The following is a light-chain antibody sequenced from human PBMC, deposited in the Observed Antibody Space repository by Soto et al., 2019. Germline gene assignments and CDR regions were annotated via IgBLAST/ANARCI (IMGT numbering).Light chain of an antibody. CDR2: DAS. J-gene: IGKJ1*01. CDR1: QSVSSY. CDR3: QQYGSSPQT. V-gene: IGKV3-20*01. Sequence: EIVLTQSPATLSLSPCERATLSCRASQSVSSYLAWYQQKPGQAPRLVIYDASNRATGIPDRFSGRGSGTDFTLTISRLEPEDSAVYYCQQYGSSPQTFGQGTKVDIK.